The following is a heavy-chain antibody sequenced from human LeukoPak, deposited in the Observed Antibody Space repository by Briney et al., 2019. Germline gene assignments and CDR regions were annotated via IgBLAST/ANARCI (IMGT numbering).Heavy chain of an antibody. D-gene: IGHD1-26*01. V-gene: IGHV4-39*01. Sequence: KSSETLSLTCTVSGGSISSSSYYWGWIRQPPGKGLEWIGSIYYSGSTYYNPSLKSRVTISVDTSKNQFSLKLSSVTVADTAVYYCARPYSGSYSPFDYWGQGTLVTVSS. CDR2: IYYSGST. CDR1: GGSISSSSYY. J-gene: IGHJ4*02. CDR3: ARPYSGSYSPFDY.